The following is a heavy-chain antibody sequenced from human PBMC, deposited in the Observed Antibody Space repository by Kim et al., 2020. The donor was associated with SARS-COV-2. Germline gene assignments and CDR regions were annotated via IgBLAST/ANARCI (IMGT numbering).Heavy chain of an antibody. D-gene: IGHD1-20*01. CDR2: MSGSGGST. CDR3: AKVVGNWNRNFYY. Sequence: GGSLRLSCAASGFTFNDYVMTWVRQAPGKGLEWVSAMSGSGGSTFYANSVKGRFTISRDSSTNTLYLQMNSLRADDTAVYYCAKVVGNWNRNFYYWGQG. J-gene: IGHJ4*02. V-gene: IGHV3-23*01. CDR1: GFTFNDYV.